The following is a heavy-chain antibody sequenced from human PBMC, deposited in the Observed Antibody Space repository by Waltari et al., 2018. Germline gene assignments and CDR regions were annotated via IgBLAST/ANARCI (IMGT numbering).Heavy chain of an antibody. CDR3: VKDKAPATAPDYYYYMDV. J-gene: IGHJ6*03. CDR2: ISWNSGNQ. V-gene: IGHV3-9*03. Sequence: EVQLVESGGGLVQPGRSLRLSCAASGFTFDDYAMHWVRQAPGKGLVWVSGISWNSGNQAYADSVKCRFTISRDNAKHSLYLQMNSLRVEDMALYYRVKDKAPATAPDYYYYMDVWGKGTTVTVSS. CDR1: GFTFDDYA. D-gene: IGHD2-15*01.